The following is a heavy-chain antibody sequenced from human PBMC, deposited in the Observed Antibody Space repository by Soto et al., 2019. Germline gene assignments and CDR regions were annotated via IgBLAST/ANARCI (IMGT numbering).Heavy chain of an antibody. CDR2: ISNDGSNQ. J-gene: IGHJ6*02. CDR1: GFPFSSFG. D-gene: IGHD1-1*01. V-gene: IGHV3-30*03. Sequence: LSCFVSGFPFSSFGMHWVRQAPGKGLEWVSSISNDGSNQHYADSVKGRFTISRDNSKNTVYLQLNSLRGEDTAVYYCSRSRPTGRRDYYYYGMDVWGQGTPVTVSS. CDR3: SRSRPTGRRDYYYYGMDV.